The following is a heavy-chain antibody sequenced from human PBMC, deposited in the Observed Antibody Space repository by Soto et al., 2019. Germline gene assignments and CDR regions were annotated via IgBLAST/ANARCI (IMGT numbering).Heavy chain of an antibody. Sequence: QVQLVESGGGVVQPGRSLRLSCAASGFTFSSYGMHWVRQAPGKGLEWVAVIWYDGSNKYYADSVKGRFTISRDNSKNTLYLQMNSLRAEDTAVYYCARDRGLRYFDWLSRGYFDYGGQGTLVTVSS. CDR3: ARDRGLRYFDWLSRGYFDY. D-gene: IGHD3-9*01. CDR1: GFTFSSYG. CDR2: IWYDGSNK. V-gene: IGHV3-33*01. J-gene: IGHJ4*02.